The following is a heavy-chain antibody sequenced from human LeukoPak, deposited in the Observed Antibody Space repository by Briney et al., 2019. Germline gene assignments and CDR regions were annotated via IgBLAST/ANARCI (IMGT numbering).Heavy chain of an antibody. Sequence: SETLSLTCTISGGSVSDYYWGWIRQPPGKTLEWIGSIYSSGSTYYNSSLKSRVIIIIDTPKNHFSLTLSSVTAADTAVYYCARSDGYGLVGIWGQGTMVTVSS. V-gene: IGHV4-39*07. CDR1: GGSVSDYY. J-gene: IGHJ3*02. CDR2: IYSSGST. CDR3: ARSDGYGLVGI. D-gene: IGHD3-10*01.